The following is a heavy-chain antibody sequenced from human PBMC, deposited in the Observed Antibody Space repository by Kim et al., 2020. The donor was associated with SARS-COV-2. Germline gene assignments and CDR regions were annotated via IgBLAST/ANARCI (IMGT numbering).Heavy chain of an antibody. V-gene: IGHV3-23*03. Sequence: TFYAASVKGRFPISRDNSKNTLYLQINSLRAEDTAVYYCATTTSGWIFDYWGQGTMVTVSS. J-gene: IGHJ4*02. D-gene: IGHD6-19*01. CDR2: T. CDR3: ATTTSGWIFDY.